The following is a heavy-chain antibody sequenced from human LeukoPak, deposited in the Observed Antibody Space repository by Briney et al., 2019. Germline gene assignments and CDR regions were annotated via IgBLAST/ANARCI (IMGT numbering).Heavy chain of an antibody. D-gene: IGHD2-2*01. J-gene: IGHJ4*02. Sequence: ASVKVSCKASGYTFTSYDINWVRQATGQGLEWMGWMNPNSGNTGYAQKFQGRVTITRNTSISTAYMELSSLRSEDTAVHYCARAFGSRPSDYWGQGTLVTVSS. V-gene: IGHV1-8*03. CDR3: ARAFGSRPSDY. CDR2: MNPNSGNT. CDR1: GYTFTSYD.